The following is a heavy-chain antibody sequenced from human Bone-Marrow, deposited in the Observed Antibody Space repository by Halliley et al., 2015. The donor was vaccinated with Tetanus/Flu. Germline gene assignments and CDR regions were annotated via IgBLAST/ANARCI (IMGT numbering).Heavy chain of an antibody. V-gene: IGHV3-73*01. CDR2: MRSKPNAYAT. J-gene: IGHJ4*02. CDR3: TRHGDYYDSSGFAD. Sequence: QLVQSGGGLVQPGGSLKLSCAASGISFSDSSQYSSIHWVRQAPGRGLEWLGRMRSKPNAYATTYAASVKGRFTISRDDPKNMAYLQMNSLKAEDTAMYYCTRHGDYYDSSGFADWGQGTLVTVSS. CDR1: GISFSDSS. D-gene: IGHD3-22*01.